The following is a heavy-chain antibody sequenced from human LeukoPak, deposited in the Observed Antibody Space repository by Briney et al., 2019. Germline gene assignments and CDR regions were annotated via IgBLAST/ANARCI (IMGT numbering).Heavy chain of an antibody. CDR1: GFTVSNNY. Sequence: GGSLRLSCAASGFTVSNNYMSWVRQAPGKGLEWVSVIHSGGTTNYADSVQGRFTISRDNSKTTVYLHMNSLRAEDTAVCYCARDSDSGYGPFASWGQGTLVTVSS. CDR2: IHSGGTT. V-gene: IGHV3-53*01. CDR3: ARDSDSGYGPFAS. D-gene: IGHD5-12*01. J-gene: IGHJ4*02.